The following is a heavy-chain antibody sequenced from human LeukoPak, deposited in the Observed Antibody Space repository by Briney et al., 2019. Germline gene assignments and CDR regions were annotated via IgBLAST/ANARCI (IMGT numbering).Heavy chain of an antibody. V-gene: IGHV3-7*01. J-gene: IGHJ4*02. CDR3: SRDFLGY. CDR1: GFSISEYW. Sequence: PGGSLRLSYVVSGFSISEYWMSWIRQAPGRGLEWVANIKEDGSVKNYVDSVKGRFTISSDSAKNTVYVQMNSLRVEDTAVYYCSRDFLGYWGQGTLVTVSS. D-gene: IGHD2/OR15-2a*01. CDR2: IKEDGSVK.